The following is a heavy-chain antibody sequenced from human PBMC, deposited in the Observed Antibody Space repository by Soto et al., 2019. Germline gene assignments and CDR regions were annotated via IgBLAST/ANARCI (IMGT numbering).Heavy chain of an antibody. CDR2: ISGSGGST. V-gene: IGHV3-23*01. CDR3: AKDPGTIFGVEPFDP. J-gene: IGHJ5*02. D-gene: IGHD3-3*01. Sequence: GESLKISCAASGFTFSSYAMSWVRQAPGKGLEWVSAISGSGGSTYYADSVKGRFTISRDNSKNTLYLQMNSLRAEDTAVYYCAKDPGTIFGVEPFDPWGQGTLVTVSS. CDR1: GFTFSSYA.